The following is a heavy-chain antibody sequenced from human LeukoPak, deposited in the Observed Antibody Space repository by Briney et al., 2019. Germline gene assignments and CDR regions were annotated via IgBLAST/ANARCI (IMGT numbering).Heavy chain of an antibody. J-gene: IGHJ4*02. CDR3: ARDLAGDYFDY. Sequence: GGSLRLSCAASGFTFSSYSMNWVRQAPGKGLEWVSSISSSSSYIYYADSVKGRFTISRDNAKNSLYLQMNSLRAEGTAVYYCARDLAGDYFDYWGQGTLVTVSS. V-gene: IGHV3-21*01. CDR2: ISSSSSYI. CDR1: GFTFSSYS.